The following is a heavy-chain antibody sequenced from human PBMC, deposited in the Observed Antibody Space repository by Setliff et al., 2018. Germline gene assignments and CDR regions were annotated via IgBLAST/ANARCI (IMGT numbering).Heavy chain of an antibody. CDR3: ARDDTYDFWGGHGHLDS. Sequence: PSETLSLTCAVSSGSISYNNWWTWVRQPPGKGLEWIGEIYHTESTNYNPSLKSRVTISLDKSKNQFSLELSSVTAADMAVYYCARDDTYDFWGGHGHLDSWGQGILVTVSS. J-gene: IGHJ4*02. V-gene: IGHV4-4*02. D-gene: IGHD3-3*01. CDR1: SGSISYNNW. CDR2: IYHTEST.